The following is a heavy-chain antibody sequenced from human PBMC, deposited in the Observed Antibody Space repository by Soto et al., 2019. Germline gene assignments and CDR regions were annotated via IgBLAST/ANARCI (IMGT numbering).Heavy chain of an antibody. J-gene: IGHJ5*01. CDR2: IVDGGSED. Sequence: QVQLVESGGGVVQPGRSLRLSCAASGFAFSGHGMHWVRQAPGKGLEWLAVIVDGGSEDHYADSVRGRFTISRDNSKNILYLEMNNLRVEDTAVYCCARDDLYEDNGLDSWCEGTLVTVSP. CDR3: ARDDLYEDNGLDS. D-gene: IGHD3-3*01. V-gene: IGHV3-33*01. CDR1: GFAFSGHG.